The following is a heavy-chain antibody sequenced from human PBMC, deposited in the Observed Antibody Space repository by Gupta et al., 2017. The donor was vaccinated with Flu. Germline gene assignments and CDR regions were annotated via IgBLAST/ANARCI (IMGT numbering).Heavy chain of an antibody. CDR2: IPGAGTT. Sequence: VNYNYCNWVRQAPGKGLEWLSVIPGAGTTQYAEAVRGRFTISRDESKNKADLHLQRLSGEDTDIYYWASDACTRKSGFDAWGQGTRVTVPS. D-gene: IGHD2-8*01. J-gene: IGHJ5*02. CDR3: ASDACTRKSGFDA. CDR1: VNYNY. V-gene: IGHV3-53*01.